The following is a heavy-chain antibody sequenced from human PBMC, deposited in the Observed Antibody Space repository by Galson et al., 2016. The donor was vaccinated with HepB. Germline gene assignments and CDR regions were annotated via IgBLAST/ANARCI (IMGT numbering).Heavy chain of an antibody. Sequence: SETLSLTCAVSGASINSRNWWSWVRQPPGKGLEWIGDIYHSGTTNYNPSLKSRVTISADKSKNQFSLKVSSVTAADTAVYYCARGTVDDTSLDTHPYYFDYWGQGTLVTVSS. D-gene: IGHD3-3*02. CDR2: IYHSGTT. V-gene: IGHV4-4*02. CDR1: GASINSRNW. CDR3: ARGTVDDTSLDTHPYYFDY. J-gene: IGHJ4*02.